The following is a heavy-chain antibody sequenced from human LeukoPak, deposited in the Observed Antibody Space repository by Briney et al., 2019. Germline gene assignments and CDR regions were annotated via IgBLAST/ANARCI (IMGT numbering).Heavy chain of an antibody. CDR2: IVVGSGNT. D-gene: IGHD3-9*01. V-gene: IGHV1-58*01. CDR3: ARRTYDALTGTPSSVRKNWFDS. CDR1: GFTFTSSA. Sequence: ASVKVSCKASGFTFTSSAVQWVRQARGQRLEWIGWIVVGSGNTNYAQKFQERVTITRDMSTSTAYMELSSLRSEDTAVYYCARRTYDALTGTPSSVRKNWFDSWGQGTLVTVSS. J-gene: IGHJ5*01.